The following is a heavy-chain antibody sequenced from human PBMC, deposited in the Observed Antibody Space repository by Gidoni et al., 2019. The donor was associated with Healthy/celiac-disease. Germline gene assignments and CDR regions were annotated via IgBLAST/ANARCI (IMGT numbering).Heavy chain of an antibody. CDR1: GHRVHSKSAA. CDR3: AREAVRGAYGMDV. V-gene: IGHV6-1*01. J-gene: IGHJ6*02. D-gene: IGHD3-10*01. CDR2: TYYRSKWYN. Sequence: QVQLPQSGPGLVKPSQTLPLTCSISGHRVHSKSAAWNWIRQSPSRGLEWLGRTYYRSKWYNDYAVSVKSRITINPDTSKNQFSLQLNSVTPEDTAVYYCAREAVRGAYGMDVWGQGTTVTVSS.